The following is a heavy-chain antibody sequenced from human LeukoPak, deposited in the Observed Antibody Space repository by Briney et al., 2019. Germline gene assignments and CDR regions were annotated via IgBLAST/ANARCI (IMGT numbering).Heavy chain of an antibody. CDR3: ARGSRRWLQPYYFDY. CDR2: MNPNSGNT. J-gene: IGHJ4*02. CDR1: GYTFASYD. Sequence: GASVKVSCKASGYTFASYDINWVRQATGQGLEWMGWMNPNSGNTGYAQKFQGRVTMTRNTSMSTAYMELSSLRSEDTAVYYCARGSRRWLQPYYFDYWGQGTLVTVSS. D-gene: IGHD5-24*01. V-gene: IGHV1-8*01.